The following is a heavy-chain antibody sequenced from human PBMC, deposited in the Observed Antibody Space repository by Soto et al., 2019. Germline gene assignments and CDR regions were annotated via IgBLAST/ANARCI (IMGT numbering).Heavy chain of an antibody. CDR1: GDSVSSNSAA. CDR2: TYYRSKWYN. CDR3: AREDANAIVVVPAAIGRYYYYGMDV. D-gene: IGHD2-2*02. Sequence: PSQTLSITCVISGDSVSSNSAAWNWIRQSPSRGLEWLGRTYYRSKWYNDYAVSVKSRITINPDTSKNQFSLQLNSVTPEDTAVYYCAREDANAIVVVPAAIGRYYYYGMDVWGQGTTVTVSS. V-gene: IGHV6-1*01. J-gene: IGHJ6*02.